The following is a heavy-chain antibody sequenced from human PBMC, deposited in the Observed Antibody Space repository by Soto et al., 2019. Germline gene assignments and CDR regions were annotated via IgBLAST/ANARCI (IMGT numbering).Heavy chain of an antibody. Sequence: PSETLSLTCTVSGGSVSTGMKYWGWVRQPPGKALEFIGYMYKTGETLLNSPLKSRVTLSMETSKNQFSLTLSSVTAAETAVYYCVRTARQGAVAPHWFDRWGQGTQVTVSS. CDR3: VRTARQGAVAPHWFDR. J-gene: IGHJ5*02. CDR1: GGSVSTGMKY. V-gene: IGHV4-30-4*01. D-gene: IGHD2-21*02. CDR2: MYKTGET.